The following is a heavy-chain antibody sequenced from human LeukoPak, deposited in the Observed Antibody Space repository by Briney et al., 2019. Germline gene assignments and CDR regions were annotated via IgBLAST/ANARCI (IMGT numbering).Heavy chain of an antibody. Sequence: GGSLSSSVPALDSTLGVIPLTGFRRAPGKGLGGVGFIRSKAYGGTTEYAASVKGRFTISRDDSKSIAYLQMNSLKTEDTAVYYCTRMSRAVTTGYWGQGTLVTVSS. CDR3: TRMSRAVTTGY. J-gene: IGHJ4*02. CDR1: DSTLGVIP. CDR2: IRSKAYGGTT. V-gene: IGHV3-49*03. D-gene: IGHD4-17*01.